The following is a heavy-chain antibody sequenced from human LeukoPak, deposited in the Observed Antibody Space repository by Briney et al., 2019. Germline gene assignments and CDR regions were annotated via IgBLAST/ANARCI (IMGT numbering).Heavy chain of an antibody. CDR1: GFTFSDYS. J-gene: IGHJ5*01. Sequence: GGSLRLSCAASGFTFSDYSMNWVRQAPGKGLEWVSSLSTSSSYIDYADSVKGRFTISRDNAKSSLSLQMNSLRAEDTAIYYCTRATPDPVAGLNFFDSWGQGTLVTVSS. CDR2: LSTSSSYI. D-gene: IGHD2-15*01. V-gene: IGHV3-21*01. CDR3: TRATPDPVAGLNFFDS.